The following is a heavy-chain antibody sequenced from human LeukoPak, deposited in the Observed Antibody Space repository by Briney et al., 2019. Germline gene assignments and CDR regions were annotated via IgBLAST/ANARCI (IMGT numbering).Heavy chain of an antibody. CDR1: GFTFSGYS. J-gene: IGHJ3*02. CDR3: AKDLHDSSGYYFYAFDI. Sequence: GGPLSLSCAASGFTFSGYSMSWVRQAPGKGLEWVSAISAGGDSTFYADSVKGRFTISRDNSKNTLSLQMSSLRAEDTASYFCAKDLHDSSGYYFYAFDIWGQGTMVTVSS. D-gene: IGHD3-22*01. V-gene: IGHV3-23*01. CDR2: ISAGGDST.